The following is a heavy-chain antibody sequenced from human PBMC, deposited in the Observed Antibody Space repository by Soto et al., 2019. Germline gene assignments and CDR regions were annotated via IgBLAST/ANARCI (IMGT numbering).Heavy chain of an antibody. J-gene: IGHJ4*02. CDR2: TYYRSKWYN. V-gene: IGHV6-1*01. Sequence: PSQTLSLTCAISGDSVYGNSAAAWNCIRQSPSKGLEWLGRTYYRSKWYNDYALSVKSRITINPDTSKNQFSLQLKSVTPEDAAACFCVRGTPSTFHIWGQETMVTVSS. CDR3: VRGTPSTFHI. CDR1: GDSVYGNSAAA. D-gene: IGHD1-26*01.